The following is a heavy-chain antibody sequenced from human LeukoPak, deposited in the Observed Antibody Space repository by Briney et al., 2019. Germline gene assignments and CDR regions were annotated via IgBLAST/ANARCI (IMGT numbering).Heavy chain of an antibody. CDR2: INHSGST. CDR1: GGSFSGYY. Sequence: SETLSLTCAVYGGSFSGYYWSWIRQPPAKGLEWIGEINHSGSTNYNPYLKSRVTISVDTSKNQFSLKLSSVTAADTAVYYCAREGAVYYYDSSGYYHPWGQGALVTVA. J-gene: IGHJ5*02. D-gene: IGHD3-22*01. CDR3: AREGAVYYYDSSGYYHP. V-gene: IGHV4-34*01.